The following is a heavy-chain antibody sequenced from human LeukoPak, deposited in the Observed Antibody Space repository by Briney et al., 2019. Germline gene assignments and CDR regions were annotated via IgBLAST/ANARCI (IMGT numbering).Heavy chain of an antibody. CDR3: ARAPLWFGSMGYFDY. J-gene: IGHJ4*02. CDR1: GGSFSGYY. V-gene: IGHV4-34*01. CDR2: INHSGST. D-gene: IGHD3-10*01. Sequence: SETLSLTCAVYGGSFSGYYWSWIRQPPGKGLEWIGEINHSGSTNYNPSLKSRVTISVDTSKNQFSLKLSSVTAADTAVYYCARAPLWFGSMGYFDYWGQGTLVTVSS.